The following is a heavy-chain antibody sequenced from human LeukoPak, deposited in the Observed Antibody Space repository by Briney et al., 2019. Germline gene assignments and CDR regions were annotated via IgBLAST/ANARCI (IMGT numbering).Heavy chain of an antibody. J-gene: IGHJ3*02. CDR3: ARTNYDFWNDAFDI. D-gene: IGHD3-3*01. Sequence: SETLSLTCTVSGGSISSYYWSWIRQPPGKGLEWIGYIYYSGSTNYSPSLKSRVTISVNTSKNQFSLKLSSVTAADTAVYYCARTNYDFWNDAFDIWGQGTMVTVSS. CDR2: IYYSGST. V-gene: IGHV4-59*08. CDR1: GGSISSYY.